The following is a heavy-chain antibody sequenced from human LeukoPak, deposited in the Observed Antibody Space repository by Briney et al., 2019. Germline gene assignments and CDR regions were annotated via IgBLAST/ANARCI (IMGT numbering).Heavy chain of an antibody. CDR2: ISGSSSRT. Sequence: PGGSLRLSCAASGFTFSSYAMSWVRQAPGKGLEWVSAISGSSSRTHYTDSVKGRFTISRDNSKNTLSLQMNSLRAEDTAVYYCAKESVPTAMDYWGQGILVTVSS. CDR1: GFTFSSYA. V-gene: IGHV3-23*01. J-gene: IGHJ4*02. D-gene: IGHD2-2*01. CDR3: AKESVPTAMDY.